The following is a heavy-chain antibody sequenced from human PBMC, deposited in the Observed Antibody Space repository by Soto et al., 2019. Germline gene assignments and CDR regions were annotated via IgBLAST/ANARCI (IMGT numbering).Heavy chain of an antibody. D-gene: IGHD6-13*01. CDR2: ISYDGSNK. CDR3: ARESSSRWYDAFDI. Sequence: PGGSLRLSCAASGFTFSSYAMHWVRQAPGKGLEWVAVISYDGSNKYYADSVKGRFTISRDNSKNTLYLQMNSLRAEDTAVYYCARESSSRWYDAFDIWGQGTMVTVSS. J-gene: IGHJ3*02. V-gene: IGHV3-30-3*01. CDR1: GFTFSSYA.